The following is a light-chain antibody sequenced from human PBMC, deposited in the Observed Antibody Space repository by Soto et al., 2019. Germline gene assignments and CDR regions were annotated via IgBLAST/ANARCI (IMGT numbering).Light chain of an antibody. V-gene: IGLV2-14*01. J-gene: IGLJ1*01. CDR2: DVS. Sequence: QSVLTRPASVSGSPGQSITISCTGTSSDVGGYNYVSWYQQHPGKAPKLMIYDVSNRPSGVSNRFSGSKSGNTASLTISGLQAEDEADYYCSSYTSSSTLYVFGTETKVTVL. CDR1: SSDVGGYNY. CDR3: SSYTSSSTLYV.